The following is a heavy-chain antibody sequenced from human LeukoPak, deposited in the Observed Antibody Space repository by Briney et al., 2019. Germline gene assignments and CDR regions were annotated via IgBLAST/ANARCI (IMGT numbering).Heavy chain of an antibody. CDR1: GFTFDDYA. V-gene: IGHV3-9*01. CDR2: ISWNSGSI. Sequence: GGSLRLPCAASGFTFDDYAMHWVRQAPGQGLEWVSGISWNSGSIGYADSVKGRFTISRDNAKNSLYLQMNSLRPEDTALYYCAALDSGNYYGDYWGQGTLVTVSS. D-gene: IGHD1-26*01. J-gene: IGHJ4*02. CDR3: AALDSGNYYGDY.